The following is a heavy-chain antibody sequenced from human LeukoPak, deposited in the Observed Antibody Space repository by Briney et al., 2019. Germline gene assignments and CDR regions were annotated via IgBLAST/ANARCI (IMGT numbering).Heavy chain of an antibody. V-gene: IGHV4-59*01. D-gene: IGHD7-27*01. Sequence: SQTLSLTCTVSGGSISSDYWSWTRQSPGKGLEWIGYIYYSGTTSYNPSLKSRVTISLDTSKNQFSLKLSSVTAADTAVYYCARGANWGSPDYWGQGTLVTVSS. J-gene: IGHJ4*02. CDR3: ARGANWGSPDY. CDR2: IYYSGTT. CDR1: GGSISSDY.